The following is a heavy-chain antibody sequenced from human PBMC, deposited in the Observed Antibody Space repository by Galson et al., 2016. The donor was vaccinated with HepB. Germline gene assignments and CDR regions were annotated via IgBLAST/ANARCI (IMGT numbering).Heavy chain of an antibody. CDR3: ARAEDCFGDCPQKYYLDY. CDR1: GFTFSTYS. Sequence: SLRLSCAASGFTFSTYSMNWVRLAPGKGLEWVSSTDSTSRYIYCADSVRGRFTISRDNAQKSLYLQMNSLRAEDTALYYCARAEDCFGDCPQKYYLDYWGRGTLVTVSS. CDR2: TDSTSRYI. D-gene: IGHD2-21*02. V-gene: IGHV3-21*01. J-gene: IGHJ4*02.